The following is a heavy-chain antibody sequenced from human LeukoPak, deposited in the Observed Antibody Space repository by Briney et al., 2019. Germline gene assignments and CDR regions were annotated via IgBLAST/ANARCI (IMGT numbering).Heavy chain of an antibody. D-gene: IGHD1-1*01. Sequence: SETLSLTCTVSGGSISSGSYYWSWIRQPAGKGLEWIGRIYTSGSTNYNPSLKSRVTISVDTSKNQFSLKLSSVTAADTAVYYCARGTEKYYFDYWGQGTLVTVSS. CDR3: ARGTEKYYFDY. V-gene: IGHV4-61*02. J-gene: IGHJ4*02. CDR2: IYTSGST. CDR1: GGSISSGSYY.